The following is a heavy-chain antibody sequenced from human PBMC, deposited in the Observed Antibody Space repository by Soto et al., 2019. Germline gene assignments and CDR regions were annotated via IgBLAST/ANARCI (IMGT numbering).Heavy chain of an antibody. CDR2: ILSDGNNK. Sequence: QVQLVESGGGVVQPGRSLRLSCAASGFTFSSYGMHWVRQAPGKGLEWVAVILSDGNNKFYADSVKGRFTISRDNSKNTRYLQRDSLRVEETAVYYCAKGRVNYRAIDSRSQGTLVTVSS. CDR3: AKGRVNYRAIDS. J-gene: IGHJ4*02. D-gene: IGHD4-4*01. CDR1: GFTFSSYG. V-gene: IGHV3-30*18.